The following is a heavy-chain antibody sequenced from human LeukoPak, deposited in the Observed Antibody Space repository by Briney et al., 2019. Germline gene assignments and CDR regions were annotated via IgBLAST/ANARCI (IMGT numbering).Heavy chain of an antibody. V-gene: IGHV3-64*01. Sequence: PGGSLRLSCAASGFTFSSYAMHWVRQAPGKGLEYVSAISSNGGSTYYANSVKGRFTISRDNSKNTLYLQMGSLRAEDMAVYYCASPGAYYWGQGTLVTGS. CDR1: GFTFSSYA. CDR3: ASPGAYY. J-gene: IGHJ4*02. CDR2: ISSNGGST.